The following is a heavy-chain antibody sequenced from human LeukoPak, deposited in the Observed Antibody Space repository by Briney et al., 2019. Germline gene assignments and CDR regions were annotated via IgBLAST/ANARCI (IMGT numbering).Heavy chain of an antibody. D-gene: IGHD3-10*01. CDR3: ARDSPGWFGELVHGMDV. J-gene: IGHJ6*02. V-gene: IGHV4-34*01. CDR1: GGSFSGYY. CDR2: INHSGST. Sequence: SETLSLTCAVYGGSFSGYYWSWIRQPPGKGLEWIGEINHSGSTNYNPSLKSRVTISVDTSKNQFSLKLSSVTAADTAVYYCARDSPGWFGELVHGMDVWGQGTTVTVSS.